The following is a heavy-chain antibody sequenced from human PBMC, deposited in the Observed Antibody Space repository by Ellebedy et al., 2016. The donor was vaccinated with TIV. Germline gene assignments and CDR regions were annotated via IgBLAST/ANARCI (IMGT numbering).Heavy chain of an antibody. J-gene: IGHJ5*01. CDR2: IMENGYER. D-gene: IGHD2-2*01. CDR3: VRFAFNYAMDS. V-gene: IGHV3-7*01. Sequence: GESLKISCAASGFTFTGFSMSWVRQAQGKGLEWVAHIMENGYERYYVDSVKGRFTISRDNAKNAVYLQMNSLRADDTAVFYCVRFAFNYAMDSWGQGTLVTVSS. CDR1: GFTFTGFS.